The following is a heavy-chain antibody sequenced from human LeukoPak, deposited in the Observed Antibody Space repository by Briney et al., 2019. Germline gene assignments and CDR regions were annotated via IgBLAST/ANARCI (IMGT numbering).Heavy chain of an antibody. V-gene: IGHV4-59*08. Sequence: PSETLSLTCTVSGGSISTYYWSWIRQPPGKGLEWIGCVYYSGSTNYNPSLKSRVTISVDTSKNQFSLKLSSVTAADTAVYYCARRGVGLQSSGIDYWGQGTLVTVSS. CDR3: ARRGVGLQSSGIDY. D-gene: IGHD3-22*01. J-gene: IGHJ4*02. CDR2: VYYSGST. CDR1: GGSISTYY.